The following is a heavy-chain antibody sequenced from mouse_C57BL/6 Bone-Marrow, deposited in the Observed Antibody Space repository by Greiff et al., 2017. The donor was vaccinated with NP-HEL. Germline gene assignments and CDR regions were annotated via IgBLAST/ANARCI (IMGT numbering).Heavy chain of an antibody. CDR3: AARGYYGSFDY. V-gene: IGHV1-26*01. CDR2: INPNNGGT. CDR1: GYTFTDYY. Sequence: EVQLQQSGPELVKPGASVKISCKASGYTFTDYYMNWVKQSHGKSLEWIGDINPNNGGTSYNQKFKGKATLTVDKSSSTAYMELRSLTSEDSAVYYCAARGYYGSFDYWGQGTTLTVSS. J-gene: IGHJ2*01. D-gene: IGHD1-1*01.